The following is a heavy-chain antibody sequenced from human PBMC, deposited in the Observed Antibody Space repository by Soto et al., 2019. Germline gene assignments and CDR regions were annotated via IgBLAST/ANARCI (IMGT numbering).Heavy chain of an antibody. CDR3: AKDKARLGIAVAGTFDY. CDR2: ISGSGGST. D-gene: IGHD6-19*01. V-gene: IGHV3-23*01. Sequence: GGSLRLSCAASGFTFSSYAMSWVRQAPGKGLEWVSAISGSGGSTYYADSVKGRFTTSRDNSKNTLYLQMNSLRAEDTAVYYYAKDKARLGIAVAGTFDYWGQGSLVNVSS. CDR1: GFTFSSYA. J-gene: IGHJ4*01.